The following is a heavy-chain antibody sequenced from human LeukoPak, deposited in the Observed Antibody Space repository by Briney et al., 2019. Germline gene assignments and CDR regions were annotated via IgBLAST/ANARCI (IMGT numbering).Heavy chain of an antibody. V-gene: IGHV3-48*03. CDR3: ARGDGGYYYGMDV. CDR2: ISSSGSTI. Sequence: GGSLRLSCAASGFTFSSYEMNWVRQAPGKGLEWLSYISSSGSTIYYADSVKGRFTISRDNAKNSLHLEINSLRAEDTAVYYCARGDGGYYYGMDVWGQGTTVTVSS. J-gene: IGHJ6*02. D-gene: IGHD3-10*01. CDR1: GFTFSSYE.